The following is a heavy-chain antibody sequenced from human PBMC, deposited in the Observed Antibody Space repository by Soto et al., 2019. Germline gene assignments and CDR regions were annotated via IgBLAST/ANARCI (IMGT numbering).Heavy chain of an antibody. V-gene: IGHV3-74*01. CDR2: INSDGSST. CDR1: GFTFSSDW. Sequence: EVQLVESGGGVVQPGESLRLSCAASGFTFSSDWMHWVRQAPGKGLVWVSRINSDGSSTSYAGSVKGRFTISRDNDKNTLYLQMNSLRAEDTAVYYCVRTSLVVAAATREDYWGQGTLVTVSS. J-gene: IGHJ4*02. CDR3: VRTSLVVAAATREDY. D-gene: IGHD2-15*01.